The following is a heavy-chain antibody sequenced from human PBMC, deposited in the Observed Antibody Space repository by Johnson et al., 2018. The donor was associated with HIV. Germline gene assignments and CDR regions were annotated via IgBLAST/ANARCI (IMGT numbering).Heavy chain of an antibody. Sequence: VQLVESGGGLIQPGGSLRHSCAASGFTVSSNYMSWVRQAPGKGLEWVSVIYSGGSTYYADPVKGRFTIPRDNSNNTLYLQMNSLRAEDTAVYYCARECGGAAAAGTSDAFDIWGQGTMVTVSS. CDR1: GFTVSSNY. D-gene: IGHD6-13*01. CDR3: ARECGGAAAAGTSDAFDI. V-gene: IGHV3-53*01. CDR2: IYSGGST. J-gene: IGHJ3*02.